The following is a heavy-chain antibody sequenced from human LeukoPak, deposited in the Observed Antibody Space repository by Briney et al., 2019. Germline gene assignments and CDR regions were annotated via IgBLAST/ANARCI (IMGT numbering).Heavy chain of an antibody. V-gene: IGHV5-51*01. CDR3: ASRSQTGAFDI. CDR2: IYPGDSDA. J-gene: IGHJ3*02. D-gene: IGHD2-15*01. CDR1: GYTFTSYW. Sequence: GESLKISCEGSGYTFTSYWIGWVRQMPGKGLEWMGIIYPGDSDARYSPSFQGQVTISADKSISTAYLQWSSMKASDTAMYYCASRSQTGAFDIWGQGTLVTVSS.